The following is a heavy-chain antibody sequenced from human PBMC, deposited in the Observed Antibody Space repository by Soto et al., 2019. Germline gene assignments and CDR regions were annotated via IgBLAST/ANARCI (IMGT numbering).Heavy chain of an antibody. CDR3: ARAQFYSGSGNFNNLMFDS. CDR1: GGSISSSSYY. D-gene: IGHD3-10*01. CDR2: IYYSGST. Sequence: PSETLSLTCTVSGGSISSSSYYWGWIRQPPGKGLEWIGSIYYSGSTYYNPSLKSRVTISVDTSKNQFSLTLNSMQAADTAVYYCARAQFYSGSGNFNNLMFDSWGQGTQVTVSS. V-gene: IGHV4-39*07. J-gene: IGHJ5*01.